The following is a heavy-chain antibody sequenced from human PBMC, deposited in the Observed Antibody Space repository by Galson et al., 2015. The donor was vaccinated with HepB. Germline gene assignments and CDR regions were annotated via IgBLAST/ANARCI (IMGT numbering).Heavy chain of an antibody. CDR3: ASPSVAMDIWGVDY. CDR2: ISYDGSNK. J-gene: IGHJ4*02. V-gene: IGHV3-30-3*01. D-gene: IGHD5-12*01. Sequence: SLRLSCAASGFAFSSYAMHWVRQAPGKGLEWVAVISYDGSNKYYADSVKGRFTISRDNSKNTLYLQMNSLRAEDTAVYYCASPSVAMDIWGVDYWGQGTLVTVSS. CDR1: GFAFSSYA.